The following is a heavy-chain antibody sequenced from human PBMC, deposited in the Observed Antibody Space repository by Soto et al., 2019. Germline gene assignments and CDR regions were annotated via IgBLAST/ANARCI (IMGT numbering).Heavy chain of an antibody. V-gene: IGHV4-59*01. CDR2: IHYSGNT. CDR3: ARMNQLAPKRNAFDI. D-gene: IGHD1-1*01. Sequence: SETLSLTCTVSGDSISSYYWSWIRQSPGKGLEWVGYIHYSGNTNYSPSLKSRVTMSVDTSKNQFSLRLSSVTAADTAVYYCARMNQLAPKRNAFDIWGQGTMVTVSS. CDR1: GDSISSYY. J-gene: IGHJ3*02.